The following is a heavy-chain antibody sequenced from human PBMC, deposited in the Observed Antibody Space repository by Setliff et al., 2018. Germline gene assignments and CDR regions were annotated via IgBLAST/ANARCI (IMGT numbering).Heavy chain of an antibody. J-gene: IGHJ4*02. Sequence: PSETLSLTCAVSYYSISSGYYWGWIRQPPGKGLEWIGSMYHSGSTYYSPTLKSRVTLSIDMSRNEFSLELRSMTAADTAMYYCARRDEYLQFREFFDFWGQGILVTVSS. V-gene: IGHV4-38-2*01. D-gene: IGHD3-10*01. CDR1: YYSISSGYY. CDR3: ARRDEYLQFREFFDF. CDR2: MYHSGST.